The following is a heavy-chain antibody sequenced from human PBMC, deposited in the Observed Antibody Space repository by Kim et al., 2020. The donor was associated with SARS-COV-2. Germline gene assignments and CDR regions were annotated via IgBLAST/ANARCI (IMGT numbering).Heavy chain of an antibody. Sequence: SETLSLTCTVSGGSISSGSYYWSWIRQPAGKGLEWIGRIYTSGSTNHNPSLKSRVTIYVDTSKNQFSLKLSSVTAADTAVYYCARGKRGLGGNWFDPWGQGTLVTVSS. V-gene: IGHV4-61*02. D-gene: IGHD3-10*01. J-gene: IGHJ5*02. CDR3: ARGKRGLGGNWFDP. CDR1: GGSISSGSYY. CDR2: IYTSGST.